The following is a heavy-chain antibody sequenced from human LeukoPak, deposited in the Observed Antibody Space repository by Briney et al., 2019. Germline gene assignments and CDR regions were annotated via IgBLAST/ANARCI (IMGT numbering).Heavy chain of an antibody. D-gene: IGHD3-10*01. CDR1: GYSINSAYY. CDR3: ARLTPGKNWFDP. V-gene: IGHV4-38-2*01. J-gene: IGHJ5*02. Sequence: SETLSLTCAVSGYSINSAYYWGWIRQPPGTGLDGIARMYQSGLTFYNSSMKSQATISADTSKNQFCMKLNSVPAADPAVYYCARLTPGKNWFDPWGHGTLVTASS. CDR2: MYQSGLT.